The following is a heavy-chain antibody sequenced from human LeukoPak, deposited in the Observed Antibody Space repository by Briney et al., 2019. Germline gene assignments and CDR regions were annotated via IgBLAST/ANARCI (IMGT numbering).Heavy chain of an antibody. D-gene: IGHD2-15*01. Sequence: GGSLRLSCAASGFTFSSYGMHWVRQAPGKGLEWVAVIWYDGSNKYYADSVKGRFTISRDNAKNSLYLQMSSLRAEDSAVYYCARGYCSVGSCSKYDYWGQGTLVTVSS. CDR1: GFTFSSYG. CDR3: ARGYCSVGSCSKYDY. J-gene: IGHJ4*02. CDR2: IWYDGSNK. V-gene: IGHV3-33*01.